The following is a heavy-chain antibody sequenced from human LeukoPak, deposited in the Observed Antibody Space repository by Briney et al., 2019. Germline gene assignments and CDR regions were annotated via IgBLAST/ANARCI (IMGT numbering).Heavy chain of an antibody. D-gene: IGHD3-10*01. Sequence: PGGSLRLSCAASGFTFSSYWMHWVRQAPGKGLVWVSRIDTDGSITTYADSVKGRFTISRDNAKNTLYLQMNSLRAEDTAVYYCAFGSGREGYMDVWGKGTTVSVYS. CDR2: IDTDGSIT. J-gene: IGHJ6*03. V-gene: IGHV3-74*03. CDR1: GFTFSSYW. CDR3: AFGSGREGYMDV.